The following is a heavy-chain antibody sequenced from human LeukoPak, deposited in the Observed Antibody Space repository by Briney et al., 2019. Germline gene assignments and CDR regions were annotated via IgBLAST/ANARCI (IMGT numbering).Heavy chain of an antibody. CDR2: IWYDGSNQ. J-gene: IGHJ4*02. CDR3: ARGGNQYYFDF. CDR1: GYSFTNYG. Sequence: GESLKISCKGSGYSFTNYGISWVRQAPGKGLEWVAVIWYDGSNQHYADSVRGRFTISRDNSRNTLYLQMNSLRAEDTAVYYCARGGNQYYFDFWGQGTLVTVSS. V-gene: IGHV3-33*01. D-gene: IGHD3-16*01.